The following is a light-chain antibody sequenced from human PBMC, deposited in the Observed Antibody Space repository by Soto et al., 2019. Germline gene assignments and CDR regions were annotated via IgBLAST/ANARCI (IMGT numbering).Light chain of an antibody. J-gene: IGKJ1*01. CDR3: QQYVSPPWA. CDR1: QSVSSSF. V-gene: IGKV3-20*01. Sequence: EIVLAQSPGTLSLSPGESATLSCRASQSVSSSFLAWYQQKAGQAPRLLIYGASRRATGIPDRFSGSGSGTDFTLTISRLEPEDFAVYYCQQYVSPPWAFGQGTKVEI. CDR2: GAS.